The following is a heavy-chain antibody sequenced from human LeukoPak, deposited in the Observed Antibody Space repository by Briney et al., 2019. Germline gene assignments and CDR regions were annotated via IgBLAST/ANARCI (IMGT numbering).Heavy chain of an antibody. Sequence: GGSLRLSCAASGFTLSSSGMHWVRQAPGKGLEWVAVIWGDENHKYYGDSVRGRFTISRDNAKNSLFLQMNSLRAEDTAVYYCARRGNRLAGAGTDYWGQGTLVTVSS. CDR1: GFTLSSSG. J-gene: IGHJ4*02. CDR2: IWGDENHK. V-gene: IGHV3-33*01. D-gene: IGHD6-13*01. CDR3: ARRGNRLAGAGTDY.